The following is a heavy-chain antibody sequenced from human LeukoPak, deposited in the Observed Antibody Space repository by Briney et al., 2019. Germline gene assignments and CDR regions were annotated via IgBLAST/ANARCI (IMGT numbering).Heavy chain of an antibody. CDR1: GYTFTGYY. CDR2: INPNSGGT. D-gene: IGHD4-17*01. J-gene: IGHJ4*02. Sequence: ASVKVSCKASGYTFTGYYIHWVRQAPGQGLEWMGWINPNSGGTNYAQKFQGRVTMTRDTSINTAYMELNWLRYDDTAVYYCARDTRYGDLDYWAQGTLVTVSS. CDR3: ARDTRYGDLDY. V-gene: IGHV1-2*02.